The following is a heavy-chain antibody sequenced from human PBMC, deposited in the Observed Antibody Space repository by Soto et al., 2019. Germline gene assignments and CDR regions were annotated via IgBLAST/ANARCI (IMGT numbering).Heavy chain of an antibody. CDR3: AKDRTAAARNFDY. Sequence: GGSLRLSCAVSGFTFSNHAMSWVRQAPGKGLEWVSAISTAVGATYYADSVKGRFTISRDDSKNTLYLQMDSLRAEDTAVYYCAKDRTAAARNFDYWGQGTLVTVSS. D-gene: IGHD6-25*01. V-gene: IGHV3-23*01. CDR2: ISTAVGAT. CDR1: GFTFSNHA. J-gene: IGHJ4*02.